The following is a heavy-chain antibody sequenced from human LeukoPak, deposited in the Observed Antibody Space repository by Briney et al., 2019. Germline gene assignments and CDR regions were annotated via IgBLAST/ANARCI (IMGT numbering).Heavy chain of an antibody. CDR3: AKDRIGYCSSASCPYDY. J-gene: IGHJ4*02. V-gene: IGHV3-11*04. CDR1: GFSLSDYY. CDR2: ISESGYTI. D-gene: IGHD2-2*03. Sequence: GGSLRLSCAASGFSLSDYYMSWIRQAPGKGLEWVSYISESGYTIYYADSVKGRFTISRDNAKNSLYLQMNSLRAEDTGVYYCAKDRIGYCSSASCPYDYWGQGTLVTVSS.